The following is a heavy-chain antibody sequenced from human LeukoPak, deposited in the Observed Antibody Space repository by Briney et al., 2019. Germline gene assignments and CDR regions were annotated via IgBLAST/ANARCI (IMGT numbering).Heavy chain of an antibody. D-gene: IGHD3-16*02. CDR3: ARGPFYDYVWGSYLTT. J-gene: IGHJ5*02. V-gene: IGHV4-30-4*01. CDR2: IYYSGST. CDR1: GGSISSGYYY. Sequence: SETLSLTCTVSGGSISSGYYYWSWIRQPPGKGLEWIGYIYYSGSTYYNPSLKSRVTISVDTSKNQFSLKLSSVTAADTAVYYCARGPFYDYVWGSYLTTWGQGTLVTVSS.